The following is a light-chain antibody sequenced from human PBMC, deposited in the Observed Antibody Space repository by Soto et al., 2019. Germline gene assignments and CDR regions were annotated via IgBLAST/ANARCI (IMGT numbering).Light chain of an antibody. J-gene: IGKJ4*01. CDR3: QQRSNWPPGLT. Sequence: EIVLTQSPATLSLSPVERATLSCMASQSVSSYLAWYQQKPGQAPRLLIYDASNRATGIPARFSGSGSGTDFTLTISSLEPEDFAVYYCQQRSNWPPGLTFGGGTKVDIK. CDR2: DAS. CDR1: QSVSSY. V-gene: IGKV3-11*01.